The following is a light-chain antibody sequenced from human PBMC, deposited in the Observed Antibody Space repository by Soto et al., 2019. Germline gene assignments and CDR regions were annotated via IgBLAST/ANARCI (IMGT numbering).Light chain of an antibody. CDR1: QSVRSN. V-gene: IGKV3-15*01. J-gene: IGKJ3*01. CDR2: GAS. CDR3: QQYNSSPFT. Sequence: EIVMTQSPATLSVSPGERATLSCRASQSVRSNLAWYQQKPGQAPRLLIYGASTRATGIPARFSGSGSGTDFTLTISSLQSEDFAVYYCQQYNSSPFTFGQGTKVDIK.